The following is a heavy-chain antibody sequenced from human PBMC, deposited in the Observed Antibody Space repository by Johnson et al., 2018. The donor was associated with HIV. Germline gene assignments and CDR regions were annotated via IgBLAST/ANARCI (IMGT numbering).Heavy chain of an antibody. CDR3: ARDRGYSGSYFGAFDI. J-gene: IGHJ3*02. V-gene: IGHV3-30-3*01. CDR2: ISYDGSNK. D-gene: IGHD1-26*01. CDR1: GFTFSSYA. Sequence: QVQLVESGGGVVQPGRSLRLSCAASGFTFSSYAMHWVRQAPGKGLEWVAVISYDGSNKYYADSVKGRFTISRENAKNTLYLQMNSLRAEDTAVYYCARDRGYSGSYFGAFDIWGQGTMVTVSS.